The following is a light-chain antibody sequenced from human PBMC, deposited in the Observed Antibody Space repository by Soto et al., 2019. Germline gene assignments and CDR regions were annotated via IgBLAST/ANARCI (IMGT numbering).Light chain of an antibody. CDR2: AAS. J-gene: IGKJ1*01. CDR1: QTISDF. V-gene: IGKV1-39*01. Sequence: EIQMTQSPSSLSASVGDRVTITCRASQTISDFLNWYQHKPGKAPKLLIYAASSLQGGVPSRFSGSGSGTNFTLTISGLQSEDLATYFCQQSFSTPRTFGQGTKVDIK. CDR3: QQSFSTPRT.